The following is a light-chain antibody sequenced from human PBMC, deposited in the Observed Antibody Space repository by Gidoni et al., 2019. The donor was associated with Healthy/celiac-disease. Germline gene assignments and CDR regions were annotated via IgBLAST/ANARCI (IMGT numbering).Light chain of an antibody. CDR3: QQRSNWPPWT. V-gene: IGKV3-11*01. J-gene: IGKJ1*01. CDR2: DAS. CDR1: QSVSSY. Sequence: EIVLTQSPATLSLSPGERATISCRASQSVSSYLAWYQQKPGQAPRLLIYDASNRATGIPARFIGSGSGTDFTLTISSLEPEDFAVYYCQQRSNWPPWTFGQGTKVEIK.